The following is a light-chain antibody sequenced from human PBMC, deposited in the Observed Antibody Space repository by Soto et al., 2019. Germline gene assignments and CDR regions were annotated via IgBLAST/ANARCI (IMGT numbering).Light chain of an antibody. J-gene: IGKJ1*01. Sequence: EIVLTQSPGTLSLSPGERATLSCRASQSVSNNYLAWYKQKPGQDPRLLIYGASNRATGIQDRFSGSGSGTDFTLTISRLQPEEFAVYYCQQYGSSGTFGQGTKVDIK. CDR2: GAS. V-gene: IGKV3-20*01. CDR1: QSVSNNY. CDR3: QQYGSSGT.